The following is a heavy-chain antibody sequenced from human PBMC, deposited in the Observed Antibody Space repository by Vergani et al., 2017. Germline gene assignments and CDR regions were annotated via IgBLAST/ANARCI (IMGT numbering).Heavy chain of an antibody. CDR1: GGSISSYY. Sequence: QVQLQESGPGLVKPSETLSLTCTVSGGSISSYYWSWIRQPPGEGLEWIGYIYYSGSTNYNPSLKSRVTISVDTSKNQFSLKLSSVTAADTAVYYCARSCSSTSCYRDWFDPWGQGTLVTVSS. D-gene: IGHD2-2*02. CDR3: ARSCSSTSCYRDWFDP. V-gene: IGHV4-59*01. J-gene: IGHJ5*02. CDR2: IYYSGST.